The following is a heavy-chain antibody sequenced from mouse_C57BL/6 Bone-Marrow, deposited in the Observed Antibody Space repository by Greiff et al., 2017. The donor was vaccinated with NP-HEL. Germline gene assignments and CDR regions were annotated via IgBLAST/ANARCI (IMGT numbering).Heavy chain of an antibody. CDR3: ARPIYYYGSSYFWYFDV. V-gene: IGHV1-18*01. CDR2: INPNNGGT. D-gene: IGHD1-1*01. J-gene: IGHJ1*03. Sequence: DVKLVESGPELVKPGASVKIPCKASGYTFTDYNMDWVKQSHGKSLEWIGDINPNNGGTIYNQKFKGKATLTVDKSSSTAYMELRSLTSEDTAVYYCARPIYYYGSSYFWYFDVWGTGTTVTVSS. CDR1: GYTFTDYN.